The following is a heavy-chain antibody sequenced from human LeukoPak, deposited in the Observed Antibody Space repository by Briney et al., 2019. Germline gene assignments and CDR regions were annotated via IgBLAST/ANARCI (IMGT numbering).Heavy chain of an antibody. D-gene: IGHD3-3*01. J-gene: IGHJ3*02. Sequence: GASVKVSCKASGYTFTSYYMHWVRQAPGQGLECMGIINLSGGSTSYAQKFQGRVTMTRDTSTSTVYMELSSLRSEDTAVYYCARDRSRDDFWSGYYFAAFDIWGQGTMVTVSS. CDR1: GYTFTSYY. CDR3: ARDRSRDDFWSGYYFAAFDI. V-gene: IGHV1-46*01. CDR2: INLSGGST.